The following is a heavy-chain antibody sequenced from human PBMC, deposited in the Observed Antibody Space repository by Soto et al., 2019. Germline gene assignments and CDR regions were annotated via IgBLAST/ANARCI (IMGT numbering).Heavy chain of an antibody. CDR2: IYASGST. V-gene: IGHV4-4*07. CDR1: GASISGSY. D-gene: IGHD3-16*01. J-gene: IGHJ2*01. CDR3: GRDPPGPTSEGAPLYFDL. Sequence: QVQLQESGPGLVRPSETLSLTCTVSGASISGSYWSWIRQPTGKGLEWIGRIYASGSTNYNPSLKRRVSMSVDTSNKQFYLKMRSLTAADTAVYFCGRDPPGPTSEGAPLYFDLWGRGTLVNVSS.